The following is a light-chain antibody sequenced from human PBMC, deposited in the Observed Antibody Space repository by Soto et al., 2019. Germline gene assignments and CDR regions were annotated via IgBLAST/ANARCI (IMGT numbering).Light chain of an antibody. CDR2: GNN. Sequence: QAVVTQPPSASGTPGQRVTISCSGSNSNIGAGYDVQWYQQLPGTAPRLLIYGNNNRPSGVPERFSGSNSGTSASLAISGLQADDELDYYCQSYDTGLGGYVFGTGTKVTVL. J-gene: IGLJ1*01. CDR3: QSYDTGLGGYV. V-gene: IGLV1-40*01. CDR1: NSNIGAGYD.